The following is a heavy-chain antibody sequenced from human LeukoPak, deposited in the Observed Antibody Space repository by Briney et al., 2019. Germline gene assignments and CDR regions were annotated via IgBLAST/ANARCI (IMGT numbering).Heavy chain of an antibody. D-gene: IGHD3-16*01. Sequence: PSETLSLTCAVHGGSFSGYYWSGIRQPPGKGLGWSGEINHSGSTNYNPSLKSRVTISVDTSKNQFSLKLSSVTAADTAVYYCARGLWVDYWGQGTLVTVSS. CDR2: INHSGST. V-gene: IGHV4-34*01. CDR1: GGSFSGYY. J-gene: IGHJ4*02. CDR3: ARGLWVDY.